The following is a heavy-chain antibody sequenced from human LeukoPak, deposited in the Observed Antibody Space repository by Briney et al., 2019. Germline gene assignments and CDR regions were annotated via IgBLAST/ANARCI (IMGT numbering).Heavy chain of an antibody. CDR3: ATYRQVLLPFES. D-gene: IGHD2-8*02. CDR1: GFTFSSYA. Sequence: WGSLRLSCAASGFTFSSYAMSWVRQAPGKGLECVSSIFPSGGEIHYADSVRGRFTISRDNSKSTLSLQMNSLRAEDTAIYYCATYRQVLLPFESWGQGTLVTVSS. V-gene: IGHV3-23*01. CDR2: IFPSGGEI. J-gene: IGHJ4*02.